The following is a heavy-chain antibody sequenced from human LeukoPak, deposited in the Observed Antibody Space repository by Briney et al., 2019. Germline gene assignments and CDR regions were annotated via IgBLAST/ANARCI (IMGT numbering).Heavy chain of an antibody. CDR2: ISGSGGST. J-gene: IGHJ4*02. D-gene: IGHD4-17*01. Sequence: GGSLRLSCAASGFTFSSYAMSWVRQAPGKGLEWVSVISGSGGSTYYADSVKGRSTIFRDNSKNTLYLQMNSLRAEDTAVYYCAKSAPYGDYEDFDYWGQGTLVTVSS. V-gene: IGHV3-23*01. CDR1: GFTFSSYA. CDR3: AKSAPYGDYEDFDY.